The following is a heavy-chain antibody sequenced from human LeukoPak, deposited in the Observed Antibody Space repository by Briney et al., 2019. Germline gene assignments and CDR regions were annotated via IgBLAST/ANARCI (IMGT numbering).Heavy chain of an antibody. D-gene: IGHD6-6*01. Sequence: GGSLRLSCSASGFTFSDYAMCWVRQAPGKGLEWVANIKQDGSEKYYVDSVKGRFTISRDNAKNSLYLQMNSLRAEDTAVYYCARVFPRKSLYSSSCGMDVWGQGTTVTVSS. CDR1: GFTFSDYA. CDR2: IKQDGSEK. J-gene: IGHJ6*02. CDR3: ARVFPRKSLYSSSCGMDV. V-gene: IGHV3-7*01.